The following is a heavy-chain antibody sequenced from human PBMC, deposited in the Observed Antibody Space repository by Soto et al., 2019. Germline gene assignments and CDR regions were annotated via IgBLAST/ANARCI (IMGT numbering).Heavy chain of an antibody. D-gene: IGHD3-10*01. CDR1: GYTFTSHA. J-gene: IGHJ5*02. CDR3: ARGFRFGELSLSWWFDP. V-gene: IGHV1-3*01. CDR2: INAGNGNT. Sequence: GASVKVSCKASGYTFTSHAMHWVRQAPGQRLEWMGWINAGNGNTKYSQKFQGRVTITRDTSASTAYMELSSLRSEDTAVYYCARGFRFGELSLSWWFDPWGQGTLVTVSS.